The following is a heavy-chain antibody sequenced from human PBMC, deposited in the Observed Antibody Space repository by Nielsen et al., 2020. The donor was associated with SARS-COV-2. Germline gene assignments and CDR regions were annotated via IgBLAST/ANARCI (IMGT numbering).Heavy chain of an antibody. CDR3: AKDFDILTEAYYFDY. J-gene: IGHJ4*02. CDR2: ISWNSGSI. V-gene: IGHV3-9*01. D-gene: IGHD3-9*01. Sequence: GGSLRLSCAASGFTFDDYAMHWVRQAPGKGLEWVSGISWNSGSIGYADPVKGRFTISRDNAKNSLYLQMNSLRAEDTAVYYCAKDFDILTEAYYFDYWGQGTLVTVSS. CDR1: GFTFDDYA.